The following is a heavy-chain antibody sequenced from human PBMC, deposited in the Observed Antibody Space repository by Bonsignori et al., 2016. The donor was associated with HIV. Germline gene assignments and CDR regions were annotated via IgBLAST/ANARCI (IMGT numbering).Heavy chain of an antibody. Sequence: WVRQAPGQGLEWMGWINPNSGGTNYAQKFQGRVTMTRDTSISTAYMELSRLRSDDTAVYYCARGNLGDYWGQGTLVTVSS. D-gene: IGHD1-14*01. J-gene: IGHJ4*02. CDR3: ARGNLGDY. V-gene: IGHV1-2*02. CDR2: INPNSGGT.